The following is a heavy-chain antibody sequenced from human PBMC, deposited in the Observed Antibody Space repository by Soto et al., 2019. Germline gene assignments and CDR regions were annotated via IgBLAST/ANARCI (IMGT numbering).Heavy chain of an antibody. Sequence: ASVKVSCKASGGTFSSYAISWVRQAPGQGLEWMGGIIPIFGTANYAQKFQGRVTITADESTSTAYMELSSLRSEDTAVYYCARGGYCTNGVCYKGVWYFDYWGQGTLVTVSS. CDR2: IIPIFGTA. J-gene: IGHJ4*02. V-gene: IGHV1-69*13. CDR1: GGTFSSYA. D-gene: IGHD2-8*01. CDR3: ARGGYCTNGVCYKGVWYFDY.